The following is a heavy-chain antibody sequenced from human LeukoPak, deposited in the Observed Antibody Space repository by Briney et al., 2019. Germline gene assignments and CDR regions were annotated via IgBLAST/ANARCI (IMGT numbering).Heavy chain of an antibody. V-gene: IGHV4-4*08. J-gene: IGHJ5*02. Sequence: PSETLSLTCTVSGVLINSYYWHWIRQSPGEGLEWIASIHNSDSNYNPSLRSRAIVSVDTSKNQLSLNVSSVTTADTAVYYCARGFYYSGKYDWLDPWGQGTRVTVSS. CDR3: ARGFYYSGKYDWLDP. D-gene: IGHD1-26*01. CDR1: GVLINSYY. CDR2: IHNSDS.